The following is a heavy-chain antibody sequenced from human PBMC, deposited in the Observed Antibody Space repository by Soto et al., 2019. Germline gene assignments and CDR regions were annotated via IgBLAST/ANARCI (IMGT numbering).Heavy chain of an antibody. D-gene: IGHD1-26*01. CDR1: GFTFRSYS. Sequence: EVQLVESGGGLVQPGGSLRLSCAASGFTFRSYSMNWVRQAPGKGLEWVSYISISGTAIYYADSVKGRFTISRDDAKNSLYLQMNSLRDEDTAVYYCARDGGSYYDFDFDYWGQGTLVTVSS. CDR3: ARDGGSYYDFDFDY. V-gene: IGHV3-48*02. CDR2: ISISGTAI. J-gene: IGHJ4*02.